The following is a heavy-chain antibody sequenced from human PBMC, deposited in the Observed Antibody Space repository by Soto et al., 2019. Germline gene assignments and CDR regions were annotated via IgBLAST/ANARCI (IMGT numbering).Heavy chain of an antibody. CDR3: ARGNLDV. J-gene: IGHJ6*02. D-gene: IGHD1-7*01. V-gene: IGHV3-30-3*01. Sequence: QVQVVESGGGVVQPGKSLRLSCAASAFTLSKFVMHWVRQAPGRGLEWVAVTSNDGSNTFYAASVKGRFTISRDNSKNTVYLQMNSLRTEDTAVYYCARGNLDVWGQGTTVTVSS. CDR2: TSNDGSNT. CDR1: AFTLSKFV.